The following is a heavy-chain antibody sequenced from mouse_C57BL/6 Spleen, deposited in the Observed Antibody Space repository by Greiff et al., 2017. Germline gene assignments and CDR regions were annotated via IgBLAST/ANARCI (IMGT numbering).Heavy chain of an antibody. CDR2: IDPSDSYT. CDR3: ARGRQLSWFAY. CDR1: GYTFTSYW. Sequence: VQLQQPGAELVMPGASVKLSCKASGYTFTSYWMHWVKQRPGQGLEWIGEIDPSDSYTNYNQKFKGKSTLTVDKSSSTAYMQLSSLTSEDSAVYCCARGRQLSWFAYWGQGTLVTVSA. D-gene: IGHD3-2*02. J-gene: IGHJ3*01. V-gene: IGHV1-69*01.